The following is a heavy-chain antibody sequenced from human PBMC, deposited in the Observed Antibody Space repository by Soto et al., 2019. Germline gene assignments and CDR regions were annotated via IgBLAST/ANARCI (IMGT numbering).Heavy chain of an antibody. J-gene: IGHJ4*02. CDR2: IYYSGNT. D-gene: IGHD4-17*01. Sequence: SETLSLTCTVSGGSISSSSYYWGWIRQPPGKGLEWIGSIYYSGNTYYNPSLKSRVTISVDTSKNQFSLKLSSVTAADTAVYYCARGIFTVTIDYWGQGTLVTV. CDR1: GGSISSSSYY. V-gene: IGHV4-39*07. CDR3: ARGIFTVTIDY.